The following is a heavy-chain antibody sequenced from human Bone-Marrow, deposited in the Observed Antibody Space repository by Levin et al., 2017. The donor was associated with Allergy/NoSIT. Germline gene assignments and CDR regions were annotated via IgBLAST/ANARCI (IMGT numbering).Heavy chain of an antibody. CDR2: IYYSGSS. V-gene: IGHV4-31*03. Sequence: SCTVSGGSISSGGNYWSWIRQHPGKGLEWIGYIYYSGSSYFYPSLKSRVSISVDTSKNQFSLKLTSVTAADTAVYYCARDSGYDLDYWGQGTLVTVSS. CDR3: ARDSGYDLDY. CDR1: GGSISSGGNY. D-gene: IGHD5-12*01. J-gene: IGHJ4*02.